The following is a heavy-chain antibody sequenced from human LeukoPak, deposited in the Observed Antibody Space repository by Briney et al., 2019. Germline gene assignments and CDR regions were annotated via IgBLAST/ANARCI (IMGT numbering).Heavy chain of an antibody. D-gene: IGHD3-22*01. Sequence: TSETLSLTCAVYGGSFSGYYWSWIRQPPGKGLEWIGEISHSGSTNYNPSLKSRVTISVDTSKNQFSLKLSSVTAADTVVYYCATYVVLYNWFDPWGQGTLVTVSS. V-gene: IGHV4-34*01. CDR2: ISHSGST. CDR3: ATYVVLYNWFDP. CDR1: GGSFSGYY. J-gene: IGHJ5*02.